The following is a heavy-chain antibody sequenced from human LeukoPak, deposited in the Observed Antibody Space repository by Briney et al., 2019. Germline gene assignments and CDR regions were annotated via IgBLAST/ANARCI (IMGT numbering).Heavy chain of an antibody. CDR2: INPSGGST. CDR3: ARSEQWLALIDY. J-gene: IGHJ4*02. V-gene: IGHV1-46*01. D-gene: IGHD6-19*01. CDR1: GYTFTSYY. Sequence: GASVTVSCKASGYTFTSYYMHWVRQAPGQGLEWMGIINPSGGSTSYAQKFQGRVTMTRDTSTSTVYMELSSLRSEDTAVYYCARSEQWLALIDYWGQGTLVTVSS.